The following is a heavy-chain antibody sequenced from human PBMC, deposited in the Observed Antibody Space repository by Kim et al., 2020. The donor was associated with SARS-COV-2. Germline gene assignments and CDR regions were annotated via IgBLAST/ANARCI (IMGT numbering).Heavy chain of an antibody. D-gene: IGHD3-22*01. CDR2: INHSGST. J-gene: IGHJ4*02. CDR3: AKYYYDSSGYQLFDY. V-gene: IGHV4-34*01. Sequence: SETLSLTCAVYGGPFSGYYWSWIRQPPGKGLEWIGEINHSGSTNYNPSLKSRVTISVDTSKNQFSLKLSSVTAADTAVYYCAKYYYDSSGYQLFDYWGQGTLVTVSS. CDR1: GGPFSGYY.